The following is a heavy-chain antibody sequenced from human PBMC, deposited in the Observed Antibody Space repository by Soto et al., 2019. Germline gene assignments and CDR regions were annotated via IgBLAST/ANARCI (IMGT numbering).Heavy chain of an antibody. Sequence: SETLSLTCAVYGGSFSGYHWSWIRQPPGKGLEWIGEINHSGSTNYNPSLKSRVTISVDTSKNQFSLKLSSVTAADTAVYYCARAGMATYGMDVWGQGTTVTVSS. CDR2: INHSGST. J-gene: IGHJ6*02. V-gene: IGHV4-34*01. CDR1: GGSFSGYH. D-gene: IGHD5-12*01. CDR3: ARAGMATYGMDV.